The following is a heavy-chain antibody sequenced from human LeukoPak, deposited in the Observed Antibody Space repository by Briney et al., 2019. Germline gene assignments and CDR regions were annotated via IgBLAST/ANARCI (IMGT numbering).Heavy chain of an antibody. CDR1: GFTFSSYW. CDR2: IKQDGSEK. D-gene: IGHD2-2*03. V-gene: IGHV3-7*01. CDR3: ATHGSAHYYMDV. Sequence: GGSLRLSCAASGFTFSSYWMSWVRQAPGKGLEWVSNIKQDGSEKYYVDSVKGRFTISRDNAKNSLYRQMNSLRAEDTAVYYCATHGSAHYYMDVWGKGTTVTISS. J-gene: IGHJ6*03.